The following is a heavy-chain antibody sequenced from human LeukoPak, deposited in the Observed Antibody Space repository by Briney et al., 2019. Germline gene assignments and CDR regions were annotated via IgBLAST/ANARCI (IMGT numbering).Heavy chain of an antibody. J-gene: IGHJ6*03. CDR3: ARARGRAMREGRATPGFYYYMDV. D-gene: IGHD2-2*01. V-gene: IGHV1-69*05. Sequence: IXXVXQAPGQGLEWMGGILPVLGTANYAQRFQGRVTITTDESTSTAYMELSSLRSEDTAVYFCARARGRAMREGRATPGFYYYMDVWGKGTTVTVSS. CDR2: ILPVLGTA.